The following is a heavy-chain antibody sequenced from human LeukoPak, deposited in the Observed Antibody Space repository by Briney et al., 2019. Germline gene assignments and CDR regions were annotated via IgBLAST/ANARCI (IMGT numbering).Heavy chain of an antibody. CDR3: ARIPRARNFDWLAPKYYFDY. J-gene: IGHJ4*02. D-gene: IGHD3-9*01. Sequence: PSGTLSLTCAVSGGSISSSNWWSWVRQPPGKGLEWIGESFLSGSTNYNPSLKSRVTISVDKSKNQFSLKLSSVTAADTAVYYCARIPRARNFDWLAPKYYFDYWGQGTLVTVSS. CDR2: SFLSGST. CDR1: GGSISSSNW. V-gene: IGHV4-4*02.